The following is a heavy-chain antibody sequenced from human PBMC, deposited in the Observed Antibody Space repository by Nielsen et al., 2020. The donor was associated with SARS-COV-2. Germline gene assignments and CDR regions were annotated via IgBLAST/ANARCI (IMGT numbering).Heavy chain of an antibody. J-gene: IGHJ4*02. Sequence: GGSLRLSCAASGFTFSNFAMHWVRQAPGKGLEWMPIISYDGNEHYADSVKGRSTISRDNSKSTVFLQMNSLKLEDTAVYYCARETIDHTSSFVDYWGQGTLVTVSS. CDR2: ISYDGNE. V-gene: IGHV3-30*04. D-gene: IGHD6-6*01. CDR1: GFTFSNFA. CDR3: ARETIDHTSSFVDY.